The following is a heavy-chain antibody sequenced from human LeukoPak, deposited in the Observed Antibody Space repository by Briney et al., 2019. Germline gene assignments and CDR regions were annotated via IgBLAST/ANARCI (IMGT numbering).Heavy chain of an antibody. Sequence: SETLSLTCTVSGGSISSSSYYWGWIRQPPGKGLEWIGSIHYRGSTHYNASLKSRVTLLVDTSKNQFSLKLKSVTAADTAVYYCARDYCSSTSCYTGYYYYMDVWGKGTTVTVSS. CDR2: IHYRGST. CDR1: GGSISSSSYY. J-gene: IGHJ6*03. D-gene: IGHD2-2*02. CDR3: ARDYCSSTSCYTGYYYYMDV. V-gene: IGHV4-39*07.